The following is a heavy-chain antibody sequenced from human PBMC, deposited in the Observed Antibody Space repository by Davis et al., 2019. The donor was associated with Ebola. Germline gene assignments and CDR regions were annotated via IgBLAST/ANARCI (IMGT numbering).Heavy chain of an antibody. CDR1: GGTFSSYA. V-gene: IGHV1-69*13. CDR3: ARDEQQIRPAFDI. Sequence: AASVKVSCKASGGTFSSYAISWVRQAPGQGLEWMGGIIPIFGTANYAQKFQGRVTITADESTSTAYMELSSLRSEDTAVYYCARDEQQIRPAFDIWGQGTEVTVSS. D-gene: IGHD6-13*01. J-gene: IGHJ3*02. CDR2: IIPIFGTA.